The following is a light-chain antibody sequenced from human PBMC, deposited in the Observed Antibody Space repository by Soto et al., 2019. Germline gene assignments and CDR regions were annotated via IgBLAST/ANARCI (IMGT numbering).Light chain of an antibody. CDR2: DAS. CDR3: QQLYNYPPEFT. J-gene: IGKJ4*01. Sequence: DIQMTQSLSSLSASVGDRVTITCQANQDINNSLNWYQQRPGEAPKLLIYDASILEAGVPSRFSGSGFGTTFTLTISSLQPEDSATYYCQQLYNYPPEFTFGGGTKVDI. CDR1: QDINNS. V-gene: IGKV1-33*01.